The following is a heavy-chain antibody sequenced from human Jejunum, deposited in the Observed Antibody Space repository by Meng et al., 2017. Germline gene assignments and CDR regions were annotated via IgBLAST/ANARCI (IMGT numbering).Heavy chain of an antibody. V-gene: IGHV1-18*01. CDR1: GFTLVSYG. CDR3: ATSRGSVSYIYYLDH. D-gene: IGHD1-26*01. J-gene: IGHJ4*02. CDR2: ISAYSGHT. Sequence: ASVKVSCKVSGFTLVSYGVSWVRQTPGQGLEWMGWISAYSGHTNYAPKFQDRFTMTTDASTNTAHMELRSLRSDDTAVYYCATSRGSVSYIYYLDHWGQGTLVTVSS.